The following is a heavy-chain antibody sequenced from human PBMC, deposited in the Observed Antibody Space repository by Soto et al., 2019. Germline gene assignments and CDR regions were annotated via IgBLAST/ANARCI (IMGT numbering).Heavy chain of an antibody. Sequence: QVQLVQSGAEVKKPGSSVKVSCKASGGTFSSYAISWVRQAPGQGLEWMGGIIPIFGTANYAQKFQGRVTSTADESTSTADMELSSLRSEDTAVYYCAREREPGDGYNPYFDYWGQGTLVTVSS. CDR3: AREREPGDGYNPYFDY. CDR2: IIPIFGTA. J-gene: IGHJ4*02. D-gene: IGHD2-21*01. V-gene: IGHV1-69*12. CDR1: GGTFSSYA.